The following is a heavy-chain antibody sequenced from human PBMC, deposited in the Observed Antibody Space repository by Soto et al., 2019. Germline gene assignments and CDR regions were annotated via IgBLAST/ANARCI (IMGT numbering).Heavy chain of an antibody. CDR2: IYYSGST. CDR1: GGSISSGGYY. V-gene: IGHV4-31*03. CDR3: ARESVVSRWYFVDY. J-gene: IGHJ4*02. Sequence: PSETLSLTCTVSGGSISSGGYYWSWIRQHPGKGLEWIGYIYYSGSTYYNPSLKSRVTISVDTSKNQFSLKLSSVTAADTAVYYCARESVVSRWYFVDYWGQGTLVTVSS. D-gene: IGHD2-21*01.